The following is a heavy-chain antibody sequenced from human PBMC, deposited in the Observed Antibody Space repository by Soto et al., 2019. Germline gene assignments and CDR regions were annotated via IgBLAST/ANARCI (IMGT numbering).Heavy chain of an antibody. V-gene: IGHV1-18*01. D-gene: IGHD3-10*01. J-gene: IGHJ5*02. CDR1: GYTFTNYG. Sequence: ASLKVSCKASGYTFTNYGISWVRQAPGQGLEWMGWISAYNGNTKYAQKLQGRVTMTTDTSTSTAYMELRSLRSDDTAVYYCARGVGSGSYYNQYNWFDPWGQGTLVTVPQ. CDR2: ISAYNGNT. CDR3: ARGVGSGSYYNQYNWFDP.